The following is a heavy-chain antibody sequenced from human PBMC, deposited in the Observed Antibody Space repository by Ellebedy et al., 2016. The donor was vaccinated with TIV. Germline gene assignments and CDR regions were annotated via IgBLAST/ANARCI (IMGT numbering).Heavy chain of an antibody. V-gene: IGHV3-64D*09. CDR3: VKERVSRDATGSFDY. CDR1: GFTFSNFG. D-gene: IGHD4-17*01. J-gene: IGHJ4*02. Sequence: PGGSLRLSCSASGFTFSNFGMHWVRQTAEKGLEYVSGISGDGSSKYHANSVKGRFTVSRDNFKNTLYLQMSSLTTEDTAMYYCVKERVSRDATGSFDYWGQGALVTVSS. CDR2: ISGDGSSK.